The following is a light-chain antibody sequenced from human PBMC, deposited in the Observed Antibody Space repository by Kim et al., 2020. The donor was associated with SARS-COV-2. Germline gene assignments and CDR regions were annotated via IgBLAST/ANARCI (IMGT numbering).Light chain of an antibody. V-gene: IGLV3-21*04. J-gene: IGLJ3*02. CDR2: YDS. Sequence: SYELTQPPSVPVAPGKTASITCGGNNIERKDVHWFQQKPGQAPGVVIFYDSERPSGIPERFSGSTSGNTATLTISWVEAGDEADYYCQVWDSSSEHWVFG. CDR1: NIERKD. CDR3: QVWDSSSEHWV.